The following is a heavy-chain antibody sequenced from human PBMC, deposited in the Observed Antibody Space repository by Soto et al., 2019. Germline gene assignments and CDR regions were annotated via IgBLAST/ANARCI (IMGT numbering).Heavy chain of an antibody. Sequence: QAQLEQSGGEVKKPGSSVKVSCKASRVAFSKFIVTWVRQAPGLGLEWVGGIIPIFGTANYAQKFQGRVTITGDEPTRTPYRGVKNWGSEDRAVYYCAKVRYSSPMGYYYGMDVGAQGTTFPV. CDR2: IIPIFGTA. J-gene: IGHJ6*02. V-gene: IGHV1-69*01. D-gene: IGHD6-19*01. CDR1: RVAFSKFI. CDR3: AKVRYSSPMGYYYGMDV.